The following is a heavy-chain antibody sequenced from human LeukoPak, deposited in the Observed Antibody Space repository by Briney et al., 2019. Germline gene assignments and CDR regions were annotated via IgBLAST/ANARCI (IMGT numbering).Heavy chain of an antibody. V-gene: IGHV4-59*11. D-gene: IGHD1-26*01. CDR1: GGSISSHY. J-gene: IGHJ4*02. Sequence: SETLSLTCTVSGGSISSHYWSWIRQPPGKGLGWIGYIYYSGSTSYNPSLKSRVTISVDTSKNQFSLKLSSVTAADTAVYYCARGYSGSYGRFDYWGQGTLVTVSS. CDR2: IYYSGST. CDR3: ARGYSGSYGRFDY.